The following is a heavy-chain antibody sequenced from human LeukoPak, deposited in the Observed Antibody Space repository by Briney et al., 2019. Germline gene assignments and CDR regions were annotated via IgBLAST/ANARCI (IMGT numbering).Heavy chain of an antibody. CDR1: GGAFSSYT. Sequence: ASVKVSCKASGGAFSSYTISWVRQAPGQGLEWMGRIIPILGIANYAQKFQGRVTITADKSTSTAYMELSSLRSEDTAVYYCAGDSAYSSGPDYWGQGTLVTVSS. CDR3: AGDSAYSSGPDY. D-gene: IGHD6-19*01. CDR2: IIPILGIA. V-gene: IGHV1-69*04. J-gene: IGHJ4*02.